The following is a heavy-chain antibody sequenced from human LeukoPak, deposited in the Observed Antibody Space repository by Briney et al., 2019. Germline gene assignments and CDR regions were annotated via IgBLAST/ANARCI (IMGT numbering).Heavy chain of an antibody. J-gene: IGHJ4*02. Sequence: SVKVSCKASGGTFSSYAISWVRQAPGQGLEWMGRIIPILGIANYAQKFQGRVTITVDKSTSTAYMELSSLRSEDTAVYYCAREGDGYNFGYWGQGTLVIVSS. CDR1: GGTFSSYA. CDR2: IIPILGIA. D-gene: IGHD5-24*01. V-gene: IGHV1-69*04. CDR3: AREGDGYNFGY.